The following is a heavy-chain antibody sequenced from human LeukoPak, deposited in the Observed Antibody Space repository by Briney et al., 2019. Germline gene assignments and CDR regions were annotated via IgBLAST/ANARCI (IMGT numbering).Heavy chain of an antibody. CDR3: ASGANLGSPVY. Sequence: SETLTLTCTVSGGSISSDYRSWIRQSPGKGLEWIGYIYYSGTTSYNPSLKSRVTISLDTSKNQFSLKLSSVTAADTAVYYCASGANLGSPVYWGQRPLVTVSS. CDR2: IYYSGTT. J-gene: IGHJ4*02. CDR1: GGSISSDY. D-gene: IGHD1-1*01. V-gene: IGHV4-59*01.